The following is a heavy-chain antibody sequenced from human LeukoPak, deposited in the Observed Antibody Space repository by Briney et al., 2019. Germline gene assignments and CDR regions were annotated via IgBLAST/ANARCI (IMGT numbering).Heavy chain of an antibody. Sequence: PGGSLRLSCAASGFTFRSFGMHWVRQAPGKGLEWVALITFDGIREYYADSVRGRFTISRDNSKNTLYLQMNSLRAEDTAVYYCARLTGGDAFDIWGQGTMVTVSS. CDR2: ITFDGIRE. J-gene: IGHJ3*02. V-gene: IGHV3-30*03. D-gene: IGHD1-1*01. CDR1: GFTFRSFG. CDR3: ARLTGGDAFDI.